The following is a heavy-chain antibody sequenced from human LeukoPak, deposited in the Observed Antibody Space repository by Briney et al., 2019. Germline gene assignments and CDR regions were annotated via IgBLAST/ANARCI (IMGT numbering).Heavy chain of an antibody. J-gene: IGHJ5*02. CDR2: IKSDGSDT. CDR3: ARDLTYGSNWFDP. Sequence: GGSLRLSCAASGFTFSSYAMSWVRQAPGKGLVWVSRIKSDGSDTSYADSVKGRFTVSRDNAKNTLYLQMNSLRVEDTAVYYCARDLTYGSNWFDPWGQGTLVTVSS. V-gene: IGHV3-74*01. CDR1: GFTFSSYA. D-gene: IGHD4-17*01.